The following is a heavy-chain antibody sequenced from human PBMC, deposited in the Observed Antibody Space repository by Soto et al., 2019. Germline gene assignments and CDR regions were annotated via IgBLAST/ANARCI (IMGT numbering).Heavy chain of an antibody. CDR3: EKKVNSGAGSQCCGY. J-gene: IGHJ4*02. CDR1: GFTFSSYS. CDR2: FRAGGDDGTT. V-gene: IGHV3-23*01. D-gene: IGHD3-10*01. Sequence: RRLSCVASGFTFSSYSMSWVRQAPGKGLEWVSGFRAGGDDGTTYYADAVKGRFTISRDNSKNTLFLQMNRLRAEDTAIYYCEKKVNSGAGSQCCGYFGQGTRVTVSS.